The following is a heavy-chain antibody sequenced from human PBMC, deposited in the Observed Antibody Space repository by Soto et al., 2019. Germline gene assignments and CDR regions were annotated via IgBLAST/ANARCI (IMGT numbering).Heavy chain of an antibody. CDR1: GYTFTSYG. J-gene: IGHJ6*02. Sequence: QVQLVQSGAEVKKPGASVKVSCKASGYTFTSYGISWVRQAPGQGLEWMGWINGYNGDTTYAQKFQGGVTMTTDTSTSTAYMELRSLRSDDTAVYYCARMGDVPYYYYGMDVWGQGTTVTVSS. CDR3: ARMGDVPYYYYGMDV. D-gene: IGHD3-16*01. CDR2: INGYNGDT. V-gene: IGHV1-18*01.